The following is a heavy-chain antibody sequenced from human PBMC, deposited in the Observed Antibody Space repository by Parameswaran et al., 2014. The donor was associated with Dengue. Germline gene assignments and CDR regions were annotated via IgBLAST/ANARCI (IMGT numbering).Heavy chain of an antibody. Sequence: SETLSLTCTVSGGSISSYYWSWIRQPAGKGLEWIGRIYHSGSTYYNPSLKSRVTISVDRSKSQFSLKLSSVTAADTAVYYCARAPALYDILTGYYWGGWFDPWGQGTLVTVSS. CDR3: ARAPALYDILTGYYWGGWFDP. V-gene: IGHV4-4*07. CDR1: GGSISSYY. J-gene: IGHJ5*02. CDR2: IYHSGST. D-gene: IGHD3-9*01.